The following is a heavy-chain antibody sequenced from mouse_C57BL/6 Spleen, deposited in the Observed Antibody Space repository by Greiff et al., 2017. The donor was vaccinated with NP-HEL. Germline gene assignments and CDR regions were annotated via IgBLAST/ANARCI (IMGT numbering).Heavy chain of an antibody. J-gene: IGHJ1*03. CDR3: ARTGTWYFDV. CDR2: ISYDGSN. CDR1: GYSITSGYY. D-gene: IGHD4-1*01. Sequence: EVQLQQSGPGLVKPSQSLSLTCSVTGYSITSGYYWNWIRQFPGNKLEWMGYISYDGSNNYNPSLKNRISITRDTSKNQSFLKLNSVTTEDTATYYCARTGTWYFDVWGTGTTVTVSS. V-gene: IGHV3-6*01.